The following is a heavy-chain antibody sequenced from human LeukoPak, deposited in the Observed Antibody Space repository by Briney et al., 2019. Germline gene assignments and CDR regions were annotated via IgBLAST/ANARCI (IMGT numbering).Heavy chain of an antibody. CDR2: IYPGDSDT. CDR3: ARGDYDFWSGYPRIFGY. J-gene: IGHJ4*02. Sequence: GESLKISCKGSGYNFSSYWIGWVRQMPGKGLEWMGIIYPGDSDTRYSPSFQGQVTISADKSISTAYLQWSSLKASDTAMYYCARGDYDFWSGYPRIFGYWGQGTLVTVSS. CDR1: GYNFSSYW. V-gene: IGHV5-51*01. D-gene: IGHD3-3*01.